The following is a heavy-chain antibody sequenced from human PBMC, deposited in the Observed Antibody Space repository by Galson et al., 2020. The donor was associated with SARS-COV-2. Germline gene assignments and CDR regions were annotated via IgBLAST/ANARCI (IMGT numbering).Heavy chain of an antibody. V-gene: IGHV3-11*04. D-gene: IGHD1-1*01. CDR1: GFTVSDKY. J-gene: IGHJ2*01. Sequence: GSLRLSCEASGFTVSDKYMNCVRQVPGKGLEWIAFFSRSGTTIYDANSVKGRFTISRDNAQNSVFLQMTGLRVDDTAIYYCARALDGHNFFDLWGRGTLVTVSS. CDR2: FSRSGTTI. CDR3: ARALDGHNFFDL.